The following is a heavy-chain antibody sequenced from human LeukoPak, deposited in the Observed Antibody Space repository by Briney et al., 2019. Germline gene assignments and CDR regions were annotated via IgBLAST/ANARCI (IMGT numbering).Heavy chain of an antibody. J-gene: IGHJ3*02. CDR2: IYYNGNT. Sequence: ASETLSLTCTVSGGSISSYYWSWIRQPPGKGLEWIGYIYYNGNTNYNPSLKSRVTISVDTSKKQFSLKLSSVTAADTAVYYCARGLQAAAVTFDIWGQGTMVTVSS. V-gene: IGHV4-59*01. CDR3: ARGLQAAAVTFDI. D-gene: IGHD6-13*01. CDR1: GGSISSYY.